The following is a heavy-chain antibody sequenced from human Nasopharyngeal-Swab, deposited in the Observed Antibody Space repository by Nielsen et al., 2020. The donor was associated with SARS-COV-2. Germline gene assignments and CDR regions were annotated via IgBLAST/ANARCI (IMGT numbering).Heavy chain of an antibody. D-gene: IGHD2-21*01. CDR2: IYHSGST. CDR1: GGSISSGGYS. Sequence: LRLSCAVSGGSISSGGYSWSWIRQPPGKGLEWIGYIYHSGSTYYNPSLKSRVTISVDRSKNQFSLKLSSVTAADTAVYYCARVTPELWWFPTDVWGQGTTVTVSS. CDR3: ARVTPELWWFPTDV. V-gene: IGHV4-30-2*01. J-gene: IGHJ6*02.